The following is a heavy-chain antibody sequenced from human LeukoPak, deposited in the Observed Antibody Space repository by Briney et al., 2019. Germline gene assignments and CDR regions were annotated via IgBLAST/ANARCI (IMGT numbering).Heavy chain of an antibody. CDR3: ARRYYDILTGYPTHAFDI. J-gene: IGHJ3*02. CDR2: IYPGDCDT. CDR1: GYSFTSYW. V-gene: IGHV5-51*01. Sequence: GGSLKISCKGSGYSFTSYWIGWVRQMPGKGLEWMGIIYPGDCDTRYSPSFQGQVTISADKSISTAYLQWSSLKASDTAMHSCARRYYDILTGYPTHAFDIWGQGTMVTVSS. D-gene: IGHD3-9*01.